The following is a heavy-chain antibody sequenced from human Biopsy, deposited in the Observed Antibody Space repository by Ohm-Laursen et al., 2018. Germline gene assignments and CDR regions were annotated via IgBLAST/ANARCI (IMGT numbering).Heavy chain of an antibody. Sequence: SLRLSCSASGFTFINYGMHWVRQAPGKGLEWLAVIWYDRSNKNYGDSVQGRFTISRDNTKNTVYLQMNSLRAEETAIYYCARDSTRNTVTTADYWGQGSLVTVSS. J-gene: IGHJ4*02. D-gene: IGHD4-11*01. V-gene: IGHV3-33*01. CDR3: ARDSTRNTVTTADY. CDR2: IWYDRSNK. CDR1: GFTFINYG.